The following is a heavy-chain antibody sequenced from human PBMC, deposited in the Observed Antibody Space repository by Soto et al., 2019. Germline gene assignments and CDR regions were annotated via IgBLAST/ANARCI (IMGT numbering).Heavy chain of an antibody. D-gene: IGHD3-16*01. V-gene: IGHV6-1*01. CDR3: ARGKNYAFDY. Sequence: SQTLSLTCVISGGTFSDSRFAWNWIRQSPSRGLEWLGRTYYNSKWYNDYAVSVKGRITISPDTSKIQFSLQLGSVTPDDTAVYYCARGKNYAFDYWGHGTLVTVSS. CDR2: TYYNSKWYN. J-gene: IGHJ4*01. CDR1: GGTFSDSRFA.